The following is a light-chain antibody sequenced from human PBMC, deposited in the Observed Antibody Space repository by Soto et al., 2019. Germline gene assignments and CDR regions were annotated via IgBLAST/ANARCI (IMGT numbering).Light chain of an antibody. CDR2: AAS. CDR1: QGISSY. Sequence: IQLTTPPSFLSASVGDSVTITCRASQGISSYLAWYQQKPGKAPKLLIYAASTLQSGVPSRLSGSGSGTEFTLTISSLQPDDFATYYCQQYNSYSTFGQGTKVDIK. CDR3: QQYNSYST. J-gene: IGKJ1*01. V-gene: IGKV1-9*01.